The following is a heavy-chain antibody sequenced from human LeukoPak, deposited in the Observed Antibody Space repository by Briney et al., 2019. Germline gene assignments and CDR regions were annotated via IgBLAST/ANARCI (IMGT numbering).Heavy chain of an antibody. J-gene: IGHJ4*02. CDR2: IYPSDSDA. V-gene: IGHV5-51*01. D-gene: IGHD3-10*01. CDR3: ARPGRGALFEY. CDR1: GYSFASYW. Sequence: GESLKISCKGSGYSFASYWISWVRQMPGKGLEWVGIIYPSDSDAKYSPSFQGHVSISADKSITTAYLQWSSLKASDTAMYYCARPGRGALFEYWGQGTLVTVSS.